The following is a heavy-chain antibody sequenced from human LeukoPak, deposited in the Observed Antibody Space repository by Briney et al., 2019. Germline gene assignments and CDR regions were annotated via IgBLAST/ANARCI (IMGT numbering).Heavy chain of an antibody. V-gene: IGHV4-34*01. Sequence: SETLSLTCAVYGGSFSGYYWSWVRQPPGKGLEWIGEINHSGSTNYNPSLKSRVTISVDTSQNQFSLKLSSVTAADTAVYYCAREETYVDTAMGDDAFDIWGQGTMVTVSS. D-gene: IGHD5-18*01. CDR1: GGSFSGYY. CDR3: AREETYVDTAMGDDAFDI. CDR2: INHSGST. J-gene: IGHJ3*02.